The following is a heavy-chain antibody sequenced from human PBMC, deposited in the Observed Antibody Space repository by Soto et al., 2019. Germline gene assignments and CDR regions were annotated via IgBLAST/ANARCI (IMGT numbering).Heavy chain of an antibody. CDR3: ARDNREAAQGEDYFDY. J-gene: IGHJ4*02. CDR1: GYSVSSSDYY. D-gene: IGHD6-6*01. V-gene: IGHV4-39*07. Sequence: PSETLSLTCSVSGYSVSSSDYYWAWIRQPPGKGLEWIGSMFYSGLTYYNPSLKSRVTLPVDTSKNHFSVRLNSVTAADTAVYYCARDNREAAQGEDYFDYWGQGTLVTVSS. CDR2: MFYSGLT.